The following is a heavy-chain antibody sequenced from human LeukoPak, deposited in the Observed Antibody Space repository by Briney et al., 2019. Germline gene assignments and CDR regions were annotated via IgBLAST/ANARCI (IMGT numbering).Heavy chain of an antibody. Sequence: ASVKVSCKASGYTFTGYYMHWVRQAPGQGLEWMGWINPNSGGTNYAQKFQGRVTMTRDTSISTAYMELSRLRSDDTAVYYCARVMRICSGGSCYSPLYWGQGTLVTVSS. CDR3: ARVMRICSGGSCYSPLY. CDR2: INPNSGGT. V-gene: IGHV1-2*02. J-gene: IGHJ4*02. D-gene: IGHD2-15*01. CDR1: GYTFTGYY.